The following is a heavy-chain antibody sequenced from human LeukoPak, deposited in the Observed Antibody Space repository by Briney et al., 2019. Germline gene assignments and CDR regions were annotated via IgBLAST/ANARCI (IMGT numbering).Heavy chain of an antibody. J-gene: IGHJ5*02. CDR1: GGSISSYY. Sequence: SETLSLTCTVSGGSISSYYWSWVRQPPGKGLEWIGYIQNSVTSYTDNPSLKSRVTILVDTSKNQFSLKVTSVTAADSAVYYCVRSPQLDPWGQGTLVTVSS. CDR3: VRSPQLDP. CDR2: IQNSVTSY. V-gene: IGHV4-59*01.